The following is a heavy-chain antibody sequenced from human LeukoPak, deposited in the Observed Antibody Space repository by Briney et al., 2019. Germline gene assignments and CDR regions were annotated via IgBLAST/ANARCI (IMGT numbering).Heavy chain of an antibody. CDR1: GFTFSTYT. V-gene: IGHV3-21*01. CDR2: ISSSSSYI. J-gene: IGHJ4*02. D-gene: IGHD6-13*01. Sequence: PGGSLRLSCAASGFTFSTYTMNWVRQAPGKGLEWVSSISSSSSYIYYADSVKGRFTISRDNAKNSLYLQMNSLRAEDTAVYYCARDPPTRQYTNSFSLDYWGQGTLVTVSS. CDR3: ARDPPTRQYTNSFSLDY.